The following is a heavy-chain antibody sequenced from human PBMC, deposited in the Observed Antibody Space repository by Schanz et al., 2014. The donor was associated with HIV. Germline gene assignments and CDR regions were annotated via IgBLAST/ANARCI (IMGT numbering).Heavy chain of an antibody. V-gene: IGHV3-23*01. J-gene: IGHJ4*02. D-gene: IGHD4-17*01. CDR2: ISGGST. Sequence: EVQLLESGGGLVQPGGSLRLSCAASGFTFSNYAMTWVRQAPGKGLEWVSAISGGSTYYADSVKGRFTISRDNSKNTLYLHMNNLRAEDTAVYYCARDNRGDYCLDYWGQGTLVTVSS. CDR3: ARDNRGDYCLDY. CDR1: GFTFSNYA.